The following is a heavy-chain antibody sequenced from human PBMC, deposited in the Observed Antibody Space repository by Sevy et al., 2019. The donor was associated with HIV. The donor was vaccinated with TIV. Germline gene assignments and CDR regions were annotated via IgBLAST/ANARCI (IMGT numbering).Heavy chain of an antibody. CDR3: ARGANYYDSSGSQPNFDY. Sequence: GGSLRLSCAASGFTFSSYGMHWVRQAPGKGLEWVALIWYDGSSKYYADSVKGRFTLSRDNSKNTLYLQMNSLSAEDTAVDYCARGANYYDSSGSQPNFDYWGQGTLVTVSS. CDR1: GFTFSSYG. V-gene: IGHV3-33*01. J-gene: IGHJ4*02. CDR2: IWYDGSSK. D-gene: IGHD3-22*01.